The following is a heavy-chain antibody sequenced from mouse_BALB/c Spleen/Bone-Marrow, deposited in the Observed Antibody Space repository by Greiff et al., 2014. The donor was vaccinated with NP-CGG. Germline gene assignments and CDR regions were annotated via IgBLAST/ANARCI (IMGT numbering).Heavy chain of an antibody. Sequence: DVMLVESGGGLVQPGGSRKLSCAASGFTFSSFGMHWVRQTPEKGLEWVAYISSGSSTIYYADTVKGRFTISRDNPKNTLFLQVTSLRSEDTAMYYCTRGGNWGDFDYWGQDTTLTVSS. V-gene: IGHV5-17*02. D-gene: IGHD4-1*01. CDR2: ISSGSSTI. CDR3: TRGGNWGDFDY. CDR1: GFTFSSFG. J-gene: IGHJ2*01.